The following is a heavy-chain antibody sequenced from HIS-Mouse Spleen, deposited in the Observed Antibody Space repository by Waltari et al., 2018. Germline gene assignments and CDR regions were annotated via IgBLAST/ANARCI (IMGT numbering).Heavy chain of an antibody. CDR1: GFTFSSYG. Sequence: QVQLVESGGGVVQPGRSLRLSCAASGFTFSSYGMHWVRQAPGKGLGWVAVISYDGSNKYYADSVKGRFTISRDNSKNQLYLQMNSLRAEDTAVYYCAKDKHHAFDYWGQGTLVTVSS. V-gene: IGHV3-30*18. CDR2: ISYDGSNK. J-gene: IGHJ4*02. CDR3: AKDKHHAFDY.